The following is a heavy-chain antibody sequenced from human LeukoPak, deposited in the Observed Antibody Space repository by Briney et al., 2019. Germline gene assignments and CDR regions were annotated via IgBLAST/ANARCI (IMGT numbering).Heavy chain of an antibody. CDR3: AKDVLRYFDWFYGMDV. CDR1: GFTFSSYG. Sequence: PGRSLRLSCAASGFTFSSYGMHWVRQAPGKGLEWVAVIWYDGSNKYYADSVKGRFTISRDNSKNTLYLQMNSLRAEDTAVYYCAKDVLRYFDWFYGMDVWGQGTTVTVSS. V-gene: IGHV3-33*06. J-gene: IGHJ6*02. D-gene: IGHD3-9*01. CDR2: IWYDGSNK.